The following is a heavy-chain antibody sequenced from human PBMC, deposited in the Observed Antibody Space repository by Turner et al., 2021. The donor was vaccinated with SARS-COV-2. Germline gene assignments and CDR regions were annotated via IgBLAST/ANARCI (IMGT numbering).Heavy chain of an antibody. J-gene: IGHJ3*02. D-gene: IGHD3-22*01. CDR1: GFTVSSNY. V-gene: IGHV3-53*02. CDR2: IYSGGST. CDR3: ARQGDYYDSSGYYPDAFDI. Sequence: EVQLVETGGGLIQPGGSLRLTCAASGFTVSSNYMSWVRQAPGKGLEWVSVIYSGGSTYYADSVKGRFTISRDNSKNTLYLQMNSLRAEDTAVFYCARQGDYYDSSGYYPDAFDIWGQGTMVTVSS.